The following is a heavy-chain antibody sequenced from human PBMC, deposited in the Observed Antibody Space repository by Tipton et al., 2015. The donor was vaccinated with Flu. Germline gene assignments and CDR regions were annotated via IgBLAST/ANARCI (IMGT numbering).Heavy chain of an antibody. CDR2: IRSKAYGGTT. CDR1: GFTFGDYA. Sequence: SLRLSCAASGFTFGDYAMSWFRQAPGKGLEWVGFIRSKAYGGTTEYAASVKGRFTISRDDSKSIAYLQMNSLRAEDTAVYYCAKDQYYDFWSGYSRGNWFDPWGQGTLVTVSS. D-gene: IGHD3-3*01. CDR3: AKDQYYDFWSGYSRGNWFDP. V-gene: IGHV3-49*03. J-gene: IGHJ5*02.